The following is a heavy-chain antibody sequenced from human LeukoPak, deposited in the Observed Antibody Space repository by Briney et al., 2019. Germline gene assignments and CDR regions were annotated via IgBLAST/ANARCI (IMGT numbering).Heavy chain of an antibody. Sequence: SQTLSLTCTVSGGSISSGGYYWSWIRQHPGKGLEWIGYIYYSGSTYYNPSLKSRVTISVDTSKNQFSLKLSSVTAADTAVYYCARGFYGSGSQFDYWGQGTLVTVSS. J-gene: IGHJ4*02. V-gene: IGHV4-31*03. D-gene: IGHD3-10*01. CDR3: ARGFYGSGSQFDY. CDR2: IYYSGST. CDR1: GGSISSGGYY.